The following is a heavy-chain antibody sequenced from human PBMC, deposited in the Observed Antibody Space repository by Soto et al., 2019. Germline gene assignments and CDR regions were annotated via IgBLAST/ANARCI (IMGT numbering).Heavy chain of an antibody. Sequence: SETLSLTCTVSGGSISSGGYYWSWIRQHPGKGLEWIGYIYYSGSTYYNPSLKSRVTISVDTSKNQFSLKLSSVTAADTAVYYCASARSSGYYQTFDYWGQGTLVTVSS. CDR1: GGSISSGGYY. D-gene: IGHD3-22*01. CDR2: IYYSGST. V-gene: IGHV4-30-4*08. J-gene: IGHJ4*02. CDR3: ASARSSGYYQTFDY.